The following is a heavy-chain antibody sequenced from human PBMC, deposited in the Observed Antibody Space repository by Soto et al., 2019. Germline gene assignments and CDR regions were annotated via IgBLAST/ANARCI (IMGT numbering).Heavy chain of an antibody. V-gene: IGHV1-2*04. D-gene: IGHD2-2*01. J-gene: IGHJ4*02. CDR1: GYTFTGYY. CDR3: ARGSPEGYCSSTSCYLFPLDY. CDR2: INPNSGGT. Sequence: ASVKVSCKASGYTFTGYYMHWVRQAPGQGLEWMGWINPNSGGTNYAQKFQGWVTMTRDTSISTAYMELSRLRSDDTAVYYCARGSPEGYCSSTSCYLFPLDYWGQGTLVTVSS.